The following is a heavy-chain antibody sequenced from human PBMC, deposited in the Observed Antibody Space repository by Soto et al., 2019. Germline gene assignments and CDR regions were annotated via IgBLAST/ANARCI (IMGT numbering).Heavy chain of an antibody. CDR1: GGTFSSYA. V-gene: IGHV1-69*13. CDR3: ARVSGYCSGGSCYQTYNWFDP. CDR2: IIPIFGTA. D-gene: IGHD2-15*01. Sequence: SVKVSCKASGGTFSSYAISWVRQAPGQGLEWMGGIIPIFGTANYAQKFQGRVTITADESTSTAYMELRSLRSEDTAVYYCARVSGYCSGGSCYQTYNWFDPWGQGTLVTVSS. J-gene: IGHJ5*02.